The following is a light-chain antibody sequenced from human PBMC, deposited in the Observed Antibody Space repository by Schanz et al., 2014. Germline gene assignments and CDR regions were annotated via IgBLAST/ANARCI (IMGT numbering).Light chain of an antibody. CDR1: QSVSSN. J-gene: IGKJ4*01. CDR2: GAS. V-gene: IGKV3-15*01. CDR3: QQRSNWPLT. Sequence: ETVMTQSPDTLSVSPGERATLSCRASQSVSSNLAWYQQKPGQAPRLLIYGASTRATGIPARFSGSGSGTDFTLTISSLEPEDFAVYYCQQRSNWPLTFGGGTKVEIK.